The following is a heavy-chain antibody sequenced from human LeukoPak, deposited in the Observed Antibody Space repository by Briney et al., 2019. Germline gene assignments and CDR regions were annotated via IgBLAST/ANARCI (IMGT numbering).Heavy chain of an antibody. V-gene: IGHV3-30*04. J-gene: IGHJ6*04. CDR1: GFTFSSYA. D-gene: IGHD3-10*02. CDR2: ISYDGSNK. CDR3: AELGITMIGGV. Sequence: PGGSLRLSCAASGFTFSSYAMHWVRQPPGKGLEWVAVISYDGSNKYYADSVKGRFTISRDNAKNSLYLQMNSLRAEDTAVYYCAELGITMIGGVWGKGTTVTISS.